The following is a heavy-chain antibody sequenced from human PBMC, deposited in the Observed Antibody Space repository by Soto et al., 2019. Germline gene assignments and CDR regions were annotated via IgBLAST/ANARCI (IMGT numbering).Heavy chain of an antibody. CDR3: AREVAVAGTIQH. Sequence: SLRLSCAASGFTFSDYYMSWIRQAPGKGLEWISYISSSCSTIYYADSVKGRFTISRDNAENSLYLQMNSLTAEDTAVYYCAREVAVAGTIQHWGQGTLVTVSS. D-gene: IGHD6-19*01. CDR1: GFTFSDYY. CDR2: ISSSCSTI. J-gene: IGHJ1*01. V-gene: IGHV3-11*01.